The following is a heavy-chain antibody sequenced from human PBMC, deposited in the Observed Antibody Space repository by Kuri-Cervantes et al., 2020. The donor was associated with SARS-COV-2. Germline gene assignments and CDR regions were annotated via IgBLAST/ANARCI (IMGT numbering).Heavy chain of an antibody. Sequence: SVPSSGSTSSSFAMHGAGQAPGKGLEYGSAISSNGGSTYYPDSVKCRFTISRDNSQNTLYLQMSSLRAEDSAAYYCVNRVLGSSWGWLDGVHYGMDVWGQGTMVTVSS. CDR3: VNRVLGSSWGWLDGVHYGMDV. D-gene: IGHD2-15*01. V-gene: IGHV3-64D*08. CDR1: GSTSSSFA. J-gene: IGHJ6*02. CDR2: ISSNGGST.